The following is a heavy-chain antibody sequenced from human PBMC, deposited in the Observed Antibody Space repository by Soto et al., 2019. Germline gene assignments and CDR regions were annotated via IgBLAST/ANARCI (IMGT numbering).Heavy chain of an antibody. D-gene: IGHD6-19*01. V-gene: IGHV4-39*01. J-gene: IGHJ4*02. CDR3: ARRYAPRYSSGNNHFDL. Sequence: PSETLSLTCNVSAGSVFSNSYYWGWIRQPPGKGLEWIATINHSGSTYHNPSLKSRVTISVDTSKNQFSLILSSVTAADTAVYSCARRYAPRYSSGNNHFDLWGQGTLVTVSS. CDR1: AGSVFSNSYY. CDR2: INHSGST.